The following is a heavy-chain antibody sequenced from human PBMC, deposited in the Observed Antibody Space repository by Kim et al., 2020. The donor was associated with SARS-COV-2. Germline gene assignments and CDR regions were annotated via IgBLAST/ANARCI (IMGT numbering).Heavy chain of an antibody. CDR3: AACPVEDNSFRFDP. V-gene: IGHV4-4*02. J-gene: IGHJ5*02. D-gene: IGHD1-1*01. CDR1: GGSFSNKNW. CDR2: IYHDGST. Sequence: SETLSLTCAVSGGSFSNKNWWSWVRQPPGKGLEWIGAIYHDGSTNYNPSLNSRVTISVDKSMNQFSLRLSSVTAADTAVYYCAACPVEDNSFRFDPWGQGTLVTVSS.